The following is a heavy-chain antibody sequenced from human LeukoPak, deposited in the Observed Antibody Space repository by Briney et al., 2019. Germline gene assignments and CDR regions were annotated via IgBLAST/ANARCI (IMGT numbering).Heavy chain of an antibody. D-gene: IGHD3-10*01. CDR1: GGTFSSYA. Sequence: ASVKVSCKASGGTFSSYAISWVRQAPGQGPEWMGWINPNSGVTKYAQKFEGRVTMTWDTSNSTGYLELSRLRSDDTAVYYCARFLYYYGSGGYLDYWGQGTLVTVSS. CDR2: INPNSGVT. J-gene: IGHJ4*02. CDR3: ARFLYYYGSGGYLDY. V-gene: IGHV1-2*02.